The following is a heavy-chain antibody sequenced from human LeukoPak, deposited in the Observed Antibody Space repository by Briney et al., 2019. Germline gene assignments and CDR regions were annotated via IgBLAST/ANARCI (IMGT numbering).Heavy chain of an antibody. J-gene: IGHJ4*02. CDR1: GFTFTSYS. CDR3: TKEVAAAGYFDY. CDR2: IGGSGGST. V-gene: IGHV3-23*01. D-gene: IGHD6-13*01. Sequence: GGSLRLSCAASGFTFTSYSMNWVRQAPGKGLEWVSSIGGSGGSTYYADSVKGRFTISRDNSKNTLYMQMNSLRAEDTAVYYCTKEVAAAGYFDYWGQGTLVTVSS.